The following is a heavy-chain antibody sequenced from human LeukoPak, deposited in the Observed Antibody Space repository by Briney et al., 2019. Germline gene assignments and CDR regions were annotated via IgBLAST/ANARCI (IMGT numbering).Heavy chain of an antibody. CDR1: GGSFNNYF. D-gene: IGHD3-16*02. CDR2: INHSGST. J-gene: IGHJ4*02. V-gene: IGHV4-34*01. CDR3: AREGRYSYAYYFDS. Sequence: PSETLSLTCAVYGGSFNNYFWNWIRQPPGKGLEWIGEINHSGSTKYDPSLKSRVTISVDTSTNQFSLKLNSVTAADTATYYCAREGRYSYAYYFDSWGQGTLVTVSS.